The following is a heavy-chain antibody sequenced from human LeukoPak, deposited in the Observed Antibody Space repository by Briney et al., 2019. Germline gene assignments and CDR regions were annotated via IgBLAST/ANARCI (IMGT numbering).Heavy chain of an antibody. V-gene: IGHV4-34*01. D-gene: IGHD6-19*01. CDR1: GGSFSGYY. Sequence: SETLSLTCAVYGGSFSGYYWNWIRQPPGKGLEWIGEVNHGGSTNYNPSLKSRVTISVDTSKNQFSLKLTSVTAADTAVYYCASGTVYSSGWYLEWGQGTLVTVSS. CDR3: ASGTVYSSGWYLE. CDR2: VNHGGST. J-gene: IGHJ4*02.